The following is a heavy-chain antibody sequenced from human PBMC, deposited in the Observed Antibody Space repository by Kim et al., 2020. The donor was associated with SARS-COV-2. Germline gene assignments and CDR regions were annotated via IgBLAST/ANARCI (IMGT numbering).Heavy chain of an antibody. V-gene: IGHV3-48*03. J-gene: IGHJ5*02. Sequence: SSSGSTIYYADSVKGRFTISRDNAKNSLYLQMNSLRAEDTAVYYCARTGPWGQGTLVTVSS. CDR3: ARTGP. CDR2: SSSGSTI.